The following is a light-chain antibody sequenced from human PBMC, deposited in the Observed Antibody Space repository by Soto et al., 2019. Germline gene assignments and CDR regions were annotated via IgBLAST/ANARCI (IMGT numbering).Light chain of an antibody. Sequence: QSVLTQPPSASGTPGQRVTISCSRSSSNIGNSIVNWYQHLPGTAPNLLIYSNDQRPSGVPDRFSGSKSGTSASLAITGLQSEDEADYYCAAWDDSRLGSWVFGGGTQLTVL. V-gene: IGLV1-44*01. CDR2: SND. CDR1: SSNIGNSI. CDR3: AAWDDSRLGSWV. J-gene: IGLJ3*02.